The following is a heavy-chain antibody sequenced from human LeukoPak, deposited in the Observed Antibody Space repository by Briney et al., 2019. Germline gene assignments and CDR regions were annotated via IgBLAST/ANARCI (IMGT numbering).Heavy chain of an antibody. CDR2: IKQDGSER. J-gene: IGHJ4*02. CDR1: GFTFGSDW. V-gene: IGHV3-7*01. D-gene: IGHD7-27*01. Sequence: GGSLRLSCVGSGFTFGSDWMSWVRQAPGKGLEWVANIKQDGSERYYVDSVKGRFTISRDNAKNSLYLQMNSLRAEDTAVYYRASDGGWGKLYSWGQGTLVTVSS. CDR3: ASDGGWGKLYS.